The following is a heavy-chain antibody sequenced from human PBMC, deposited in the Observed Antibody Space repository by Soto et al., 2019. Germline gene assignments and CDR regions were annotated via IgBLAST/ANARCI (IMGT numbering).Heavy chain of an antibody. V-gene: IGHV1-8*01. J-gene: IGHJ3*02. CDR1: GYTFTSYD. Sequence: VKVSCKASGYTFTSYDINWVRQATGQGLEWTGWMNPNSGNTGYAQKFQGRVTMTRNTSISTAYMELSSLRSEDTAVYYCARGSSIAARPPVTGAFDIWGQGTMVTVSS. D-gene: IGHD6-6*01. CDR3: ARGSSIAARPPVTGAFDI. CDR2: MNPNSGNT.